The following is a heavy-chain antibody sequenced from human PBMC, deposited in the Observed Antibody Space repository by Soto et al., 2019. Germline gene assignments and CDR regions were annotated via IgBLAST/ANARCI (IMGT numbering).Heavy chain of an antibody. CDR2: ISSSGSTI. D-gene: IGHD3-3*01. J-gene: IGHJ5*02. CDR1: GFTFSSYE. V-gene: IGHV3-48*03. CDR3: ARVVGSGYYKGWFDP. Sequence: PGGSLRLSCAASGFTFSSYEMNWVRQAPGKGLEWVSYISSSGSTIYYADSVKGRFTISRDNAKNSLYLQMNSLRAEDTAFYYCARVVGSGYYKGWFDPWGQGTLVTVSS.